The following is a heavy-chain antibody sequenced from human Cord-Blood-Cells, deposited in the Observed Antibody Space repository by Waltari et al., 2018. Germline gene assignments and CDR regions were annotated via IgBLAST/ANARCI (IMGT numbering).Heavy chain of an antibody. J-gene: IGHJ5*02. CDR1: GYTFTSYG. CDR3: ARHVGIAVAGEDGGWFDP. D-gene: IGHD6-19*01. Sequence: QVQLVQSGAEVKKPGASVKVSCKASGYTFTSYGISWVRQAPGQGLEWMGWISAYNGNTNYAQKLQGRVTMTTDTSTSTAYMELRSLRSDDTAVYYCARHVGIAVAGEDGGWFDPWGQGTLVTVSS. V-gene: IGHV1-18*01. CDR2: ISAYNGNT.